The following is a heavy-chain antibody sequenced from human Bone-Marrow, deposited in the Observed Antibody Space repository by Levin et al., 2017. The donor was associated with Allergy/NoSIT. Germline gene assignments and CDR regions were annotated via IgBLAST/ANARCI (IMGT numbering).Heavy chain of an antibody. CDR1: EYSFTNYW. D-gene: IGHD5-18*01. Sequence: ASVKVSCKGSEYSFTNYWIGWVRQMPGKGLEWMGIIYPGDSETRYNPSFQGQVTLSADKSISTAYLQWSSLEASDTAMYYCARRGRYTYGGGYFDYWGQGTLVTVSS. CDR2: IYPGDSET. V-gene: IGHV5-51*01. CDR3: ARRGRYTYGGGYFDY. J-gene: IGHJ4*02.